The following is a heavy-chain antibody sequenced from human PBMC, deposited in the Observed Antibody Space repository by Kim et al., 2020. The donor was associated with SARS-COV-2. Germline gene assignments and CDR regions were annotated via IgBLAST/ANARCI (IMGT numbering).Heavy chain of an antibody. Sequence: YNPPLKSRVTISVDTSKNQFSLRLSSVTAADTAVYYCARGRMGATTPFDYWGQGTRVTVSS. D-gene: IGHD1-26*01. V-gene: IGHV4-59*09. J-gene: IGHJ4*02. CDR3: ARGRMGATTPFDY.